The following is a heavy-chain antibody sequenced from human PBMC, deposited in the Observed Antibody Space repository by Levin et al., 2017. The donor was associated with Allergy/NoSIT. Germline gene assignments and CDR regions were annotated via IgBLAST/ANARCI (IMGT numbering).Heavy chain of an antibody. J-gene: IGHJ4*02. CDR3: ARRAQGIVGAID. D-gene: IGHD1-26*01. CDR2: IYYSGST. Sequence: SQTLSLTCTVSGGSISSSSYYWGWIRQPPGKGLEWIGSIYYSGSTYYNPSLKSRVTISVDTSKNQFSLKLSSVTAADTAVYYCARRAQGIVGAIDWGQGTLVTVSS. V-gene: IGHV4-39*01. CDR1: GGSISSSSYY.